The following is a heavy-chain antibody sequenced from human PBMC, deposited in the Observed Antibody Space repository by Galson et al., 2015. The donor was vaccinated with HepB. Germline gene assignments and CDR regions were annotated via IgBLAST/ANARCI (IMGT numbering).Heavy chain of an antibody. J-gene: IGHJ4*02. D-gene: IGHD3-22*01. CDR1: GYTFTSYY. Sequence: SVKVSCKASGYTFTSYYMHWVRQAPGQGLEWMGIINPSGGSTSYAQKFQGRVTMTRDTSTSTVYMELSSLRSEDTAVYYCARSSYYDSSGYYYPFDYWGQGTLVTVSS. CDR2: INPSGGST. V-gene: IGHV1-46*03. CDR3: ARSSYYDSSGYYYPFDY.